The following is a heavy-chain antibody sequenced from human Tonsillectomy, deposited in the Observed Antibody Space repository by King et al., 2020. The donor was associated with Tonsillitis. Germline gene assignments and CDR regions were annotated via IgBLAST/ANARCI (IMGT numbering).Heavy chain of an antibody. J-gene: IGHJ4*02. V-gene: IGHV4-4*07. CDR2: IYTSGST. Sequence: QVQLQESGPGLVKPSETLSLTCTVSGGSISSYYWSWLRQPAGKGLEWIWRIYTSGSTNYNPSLKSRVTMSVDTSKNQFSLKLSSVTAADTAVYYCARDRASSGWYGFGYWGQGTLVTVSS. D-gene: IGHD6-19*01. CDR3: ARDRASSGWYGFGY. CDR1: GGSISSYY.